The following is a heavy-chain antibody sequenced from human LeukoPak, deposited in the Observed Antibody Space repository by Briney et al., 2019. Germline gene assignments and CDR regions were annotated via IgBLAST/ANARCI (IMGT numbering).Heavy chain of an antibody. D-gene: IGHD5-12*01. CDR1: GYSFTSYW. J-gene: IGHJ4*02. CDR2: IDPSDSYT. V-gene: IGHV5-10-1*01. Sequence: GESLRISCKGSGYSFTSYWISWVRQMPGKGLEWMGRIDPSDSYTNYSPSFQGHVTISADKSISTAYLQWSRLKASDTAMYYCATLDIVATSFGDWGQGTLVTGSS. CDR3: ATLDIVATSFGD.